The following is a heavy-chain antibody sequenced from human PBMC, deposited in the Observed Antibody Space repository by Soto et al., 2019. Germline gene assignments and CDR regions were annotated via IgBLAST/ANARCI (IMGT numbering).Heavy chain of an antibody. J-gene: IGHJ4*02. V-gene: IGHV1-18*01. D-gene: IGHD2-15*01. Sequence: QVQVVQSGGEVKKPGAXXXXSCKPSGYNFXXXXXXXXXXXXXXGLEWMGWVSTHYGNTKYAQKFEGRVSMTADTATNTAYMELRSLRSDDTAIYYCARGVGVPVMDYWGQGTLLTVSS. CDR1: GYNFXXXX. CDR3: ARGVGVPVMDY. CDR2: VSTHYGNT.